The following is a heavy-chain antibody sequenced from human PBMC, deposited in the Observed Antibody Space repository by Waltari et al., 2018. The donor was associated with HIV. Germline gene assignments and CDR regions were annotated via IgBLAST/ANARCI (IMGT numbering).Heavy chain of an antibody. CDR2: IQHSGST. CDR1: GGAISRGNHY. D-gene: IGHD3-10*01. J-gene: IGHJ4*02. Sequence: QVQLQESGPGLVKSSQTLSLTCTVSGGAISRGNHYWNWIRQHPGKGLEWIGYIQHSGSTYYNPSLKSRVSISVNTSKNQFSLNLTSVTAADTAVYYCARVSDSYGTVFEYWGQGTLVSVSS. V-gene: IGHV4-31*03. CDR3: ARVSDSYGTVFEY.